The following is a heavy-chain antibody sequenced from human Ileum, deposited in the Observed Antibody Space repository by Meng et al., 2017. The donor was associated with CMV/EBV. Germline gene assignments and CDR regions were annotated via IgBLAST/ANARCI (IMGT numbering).Heavy chain of an antibody. V-gene: IGHV3-20*04. D-gene: IGHD3-10*01. J-gene: IGHJ4*02. CDR1: GFVFDDFD. CDR3: ARETSAVPRSFDI. Sequence: GESLKISCVASGFVFDDFDISWVRLIPGKGLEWVSGAKWNGDKVGYADSVEGRFTVSRDNAKNSLYLQMDSLRDEDSGFDYCARETSAVPRSFDIWGQGTLVTVSS. CDR2: AKWNGDKV.